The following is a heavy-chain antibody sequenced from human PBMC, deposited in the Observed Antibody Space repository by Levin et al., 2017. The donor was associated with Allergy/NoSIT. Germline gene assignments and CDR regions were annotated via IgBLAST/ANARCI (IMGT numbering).Heavy chain of an antibody. D-gene: IGHD4-17*01. CDR3: AQDRLTTSKYFYGMDV. J-gene: IGHJ6*02. V-gene: IGHV3-30*18. Sequence: SCEISGFTFSNYGMHWVRQAPGKGLEWVAAILYDGTKEYYVDSVKGRFTISRDNSKNTLYLQMNSLRSEDTAVYFCAQDRLTTSKYFYGMDVWGQGTTVTVSS. CDR2: ILYDGTKE. CDR1: GFTFSNYG.